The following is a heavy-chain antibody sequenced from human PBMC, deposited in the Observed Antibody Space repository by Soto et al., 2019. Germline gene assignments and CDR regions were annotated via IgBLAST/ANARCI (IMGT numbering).Heavy chain of an antibody. J-gene: IGHJ5*02. CDR1: GWSFSGYY. Sequence: PSETLSLTCAVYGWSFSGYYWSWIRQPPGKGLEWIGEINHSGNTNYNPSLKSRVTISVDTSKNQFSLKLSSVTAADTAVYYCARGRISSSWYRLNNWFDPWGQGTLVTVSS. CDR3: ARGRISSSWYRLNNWFDP. CDR2: INHSGNT. D-gene: IGHD6-13*01. V-gene: IGHV4-34*01.